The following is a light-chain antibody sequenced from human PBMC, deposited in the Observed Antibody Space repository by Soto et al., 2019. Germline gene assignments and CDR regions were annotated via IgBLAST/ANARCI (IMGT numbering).Light chain of an antibody. CDR2: GAS. J-gene: IGKJ1*01. CDR3: QQYGSLPHT. CDR1: QGVSSN. Sequence: EIGMTQTQATLSVSPGERATLSSRASQGVSSNLAWYQQKPGQAPRLLIYGASTRATGIPDRFSGSGSETDFTLTISRLEPEDFAVYHCQQYGSLPHTFGQGTKVDIK. V-gene: IGKV3-20*01.